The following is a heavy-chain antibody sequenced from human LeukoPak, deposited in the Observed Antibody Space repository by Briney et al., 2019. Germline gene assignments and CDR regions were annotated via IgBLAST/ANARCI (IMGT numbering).Heavy chain of an antibody. Sequence: RGSLRLSCAASGFTFSDYYMSWIRQAPGKGLEWVSYISSSGSYTNYADSVKGRFTISRDNAKNSLYLQMNSLRAEDTAVYYCARAPHYSNYGPYYYGMDVWGQGTTVTVSS. CDR1: GFTFSDYY. CDR3: ARAPHYSNYGPYYYGMDV. V-gene: IGHV3-11*06. CDR2: ISSSGSYT. J-gene: IGHJ6*02. D-gene: IGHD4-11*01.